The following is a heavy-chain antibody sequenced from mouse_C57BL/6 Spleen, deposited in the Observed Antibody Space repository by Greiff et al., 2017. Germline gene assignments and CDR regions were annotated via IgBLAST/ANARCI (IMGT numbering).Heavy chain of an antibody. D-gene: IGHD1-1*01. J-gene: IGHJ3*01. CDR3: ARSDYYGSSPWFAY. Sequence: VQLQQSGAELVKPGASVKISCTASGYAFSGYWMNWVKQRPGKGLEWIGQIYPGDGDTNYTGKFKGKATLTADKTSSTAYMHLSSLTSEDTAVYFCARSDYYGSSPWFAYWGQGTLVTVSA. CDR2: IYPGDGDT. V-gene: IGHV1-80*01. CDR1: GYAFSGYW.